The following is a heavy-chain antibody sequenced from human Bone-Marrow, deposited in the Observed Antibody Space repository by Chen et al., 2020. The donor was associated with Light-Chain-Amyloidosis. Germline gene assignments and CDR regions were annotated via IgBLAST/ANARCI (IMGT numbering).Heavy chain of an antibody. CDR3: ARDRVQYDSWSGLDNDAFDI. D-gene: IGHD3-3*01. CDR2: IYHTGST. Sequence: QVQVQESGPGLVKPSGTLSLTCGVSGGSINSTNWWSWVRQPPGKGLEWIGEIYHTGSTNYNPSLKSRLTMSVDKSKNQLSLKLSSVTAADTAVYYCARDRVQYDSWSGLDNDAFDIWGQGTMVTVSS. CDR1: GGSINSTNW. J-gene: IGHJ3*02. V-gene: IGHV4-4*02.